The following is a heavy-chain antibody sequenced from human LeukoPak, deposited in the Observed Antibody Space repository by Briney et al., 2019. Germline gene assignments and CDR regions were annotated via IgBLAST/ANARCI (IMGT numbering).Heavy chain of an antibody. J-gene: IGHJ4*02. CDR2: MYYSGST. V-gene: IGHV4-39*07. CDR1: GGSISSYY. D-gene: IGHD6-19*01. CDR3: ARAGGSGLIDY. Sequence: SETLSLTCTVSGGSISSYYWGWIRQPPGKGLEWIGSMYYSGSTYYNPSLKSRVTISINTSKNQFSLKLRSVTAADTAVYYCARAGGSGLIDYWGQGTLVTVSS.